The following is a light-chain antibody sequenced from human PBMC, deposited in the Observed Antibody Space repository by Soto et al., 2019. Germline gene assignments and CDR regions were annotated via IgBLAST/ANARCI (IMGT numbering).Light chain of an antibody. Sequence: EIVLTQSPGTLSLSPGERATLSCRASQRISSNYLAWYQQRPGQAPRLVIFGASYRATGIPDRFSGSGSGTDFTLTISRLEPEDCAVYYCQQYSSSPPEFTCGPGTRVESK. CDR3: QQYSSSPPEFT. CDR2: GAS. V-gene: IGKV3-20*01. J-gene: IGKJ3*01. CDR1: QRISSNY.